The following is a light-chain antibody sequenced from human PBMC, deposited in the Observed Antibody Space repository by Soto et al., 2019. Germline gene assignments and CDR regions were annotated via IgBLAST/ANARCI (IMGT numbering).Light chain of an antibody. CDR2: GAS. CDR1: QSVSSSH. V-gene: IGKV3-20*01. CDR3: QQYGDSPMYT. Sequence: EIVLTQSPGTLSSSPGERATLSCRASQSVSSSHLAWYQQKPGQAPRLLIYGASSRATGIPDRFSGSGSGTDFTRTISRLEPEDFAVYFCQQYGDSPMYTFGQGTKLE. J-gene: IGKJ2*01.